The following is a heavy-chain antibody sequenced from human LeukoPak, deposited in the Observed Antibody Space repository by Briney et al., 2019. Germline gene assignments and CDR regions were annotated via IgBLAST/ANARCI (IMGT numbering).Heavy chain of an antibody. Sequence: SETLSLTCTVSGGSISGYYWSWSRQPPGKGVEWIGNLYYRRGAWYKSSLKSRVTISVDTSKNQFSLKLSSVTAADTAVYYCARHPPSGYSSDYWGQGTLVTVSS. CDR2: LYYRRGA. J-gene: IGHJ4*02. D-gene: IGHD3-22*01. CDR3: ARHPPSGYSSDY. CDR1: GGSISGYY. V-gene: IGHV4-59*08.